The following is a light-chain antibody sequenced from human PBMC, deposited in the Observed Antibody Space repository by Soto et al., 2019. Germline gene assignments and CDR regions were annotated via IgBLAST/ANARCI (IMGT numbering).Light chain of an antibody. Sequence: QAVVTQPPSVSGAPGQRVTISCTGSSSNIGAGYDVHWYQQLPGTAPKLLIYGNSNRPSGVPDRFSGSKSGTSASLAITGLLAEDEADYYCQSYDSSLSGSYVFGTGTKVTVL. CDR1: SSNIGAGYD. J-gene: IGLJ1*01. CDR3: QSYDSSLSGSYV. CDR2: GNS. V-gene: IGLV1-40*01.